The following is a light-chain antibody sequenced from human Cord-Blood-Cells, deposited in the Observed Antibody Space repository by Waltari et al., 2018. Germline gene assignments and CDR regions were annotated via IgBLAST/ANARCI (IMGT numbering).Light chain of an antibody. CDR3: SSYAGSNNVV. J-gene: IGLJ2*01. CDR1: SSDVGGYNY. CDR2: EVS. V-gene: IGLV2-8*01. Sequence: QSALTQPPSASGSPGQSVTISCTGTSSDVGGYNYVSWYQQHPGKAPNVMIYEVSKRPSGVPDRFSVSKAGNTASLTVSGLQAEDEADYYCSSYAGSNNVVFGGGTKLTVL.